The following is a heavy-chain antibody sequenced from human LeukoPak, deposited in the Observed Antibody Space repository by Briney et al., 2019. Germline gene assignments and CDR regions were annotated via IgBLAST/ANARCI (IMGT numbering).Heavy chain of an antibody. CDR3: ARDRISENSSGYYYGDFDY. CDR1: GYTFTSYY. J-gene: IGHJ4*02. V-gene: IGHV1-46*01. D-gene: IGHD3-22*01. Sequence: ASVKVSCKAPGYTFTSYYMHWARQAPGQGLEWMGIINPSGGSTSYAQKFQGRVTMTRDTSTSTVYMELSSLRSEDTAVYYCARDRISENSSGYYYGDFDYWGQGTLVTVSS. CDR2: INPSGGST.